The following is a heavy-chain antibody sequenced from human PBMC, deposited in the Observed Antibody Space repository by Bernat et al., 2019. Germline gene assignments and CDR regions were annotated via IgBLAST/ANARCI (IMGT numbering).Heavy chain of an antibody. D-gene: IGHD1-1*01. V-gene: IGHV3-49*04. J-gene: IGHJ4*02. CDR3: TRGLTTPGTKYYFDS. CDR1: GFTIGDYA. Sequence: EVQLVESGGLLVQPGRSLRLSCIVSGFTIGDYAMTWVRQAPGKGLEWVGMVRSKAFDGKREYGASVKGRFTISRDDSKSIAYLQMSDLKTEDTAVYYRTRGLTTPGTKYYFDSWGQGTLVTVSS. CDR2: VRSKAFDGKR.